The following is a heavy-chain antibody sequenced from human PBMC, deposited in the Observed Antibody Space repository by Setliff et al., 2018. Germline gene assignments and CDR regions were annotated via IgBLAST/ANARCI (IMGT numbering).Heavy chain of an antibody. CDR2: IYYSGST. D-gene: IGHD3-9*01. CDR1: GGSISSYY. Sequence: ASETLSLTCTVSGGSISSYYWSWIRQPPGKGLEWIGYIYYSGSTYYTPSLKSRVTISVDTSKNQFSLKLSSVTAADTALYYCARDPHVLRYFDWLSPPTAFDIWGQGTMVTVSS. CDR3: ARDPHVLRYFDWLSPPTAFDI. V-gene: IGHV4-59*01. J-gene: IGHJ3*02.